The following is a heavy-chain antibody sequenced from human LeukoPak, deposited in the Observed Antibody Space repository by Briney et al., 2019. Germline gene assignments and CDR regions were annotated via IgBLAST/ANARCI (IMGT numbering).Heavy chain of an antibody. CDR1: GGSFSGYY. Sequence: SETLSLTCAVYGGSFSGYYWSWIRQPPGKGLEWIGEINHSGSTNYNPSLKSRVTISVDTSKNQFSLKLSSVTAADTAVYYCARGPKAQYCSSTSCYRYYYYGMDVWGQGTTVTVSS. CDR3: ARGPKAQYCSSTSCYRYYYYGMDV. CDR2: INHSGST. J-gene: IGHJ6*02. V-gene: IGHV4-34*01. D-gene: IGHD2-2*01.